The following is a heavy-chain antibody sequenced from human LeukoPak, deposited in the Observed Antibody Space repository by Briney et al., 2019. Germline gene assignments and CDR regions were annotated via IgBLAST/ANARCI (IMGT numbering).Heavy chain of an antibody. Sequence: PGGSLRLSCAASGFTVSNNYMSWVRQAPGKGLEWVSVIYSGGSAYYADSVKGRFTISRDNSKNTLYLQMNSLRAEDTAVYYCARDRRETMITFGGVMTAGWFDPWGQGTLVTVSS. J-gene: IGHJ5*02. CDR2: IYSGGSA. CDR3: ARDRRETMITFGGVMTAGWFDP. D-gene: IGHD3-16*01. CDR1: GFTVSNNY. V-gene: IGHV3-53*01.